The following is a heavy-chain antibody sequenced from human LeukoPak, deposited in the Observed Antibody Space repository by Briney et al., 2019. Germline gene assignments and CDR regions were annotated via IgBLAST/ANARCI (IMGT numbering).Heavy chain of an antibody. J-gene: IGHJ4*02. CDR1: GGSINSYY. D-gene: IGHD1-26*01. CDR3: ARQGGIVGVFDY. Sequence: SEALSLTCTVSGGSINSYYWNWIRQPPGKGLEWIGYIYFSGSTNYNPSLKSRATVSVDTSKNQFSLKLSTVTAADTAVYFCARQGGIVGVFDYWGLGTLVTVSS. V-gene: IGHV4-59*08. CDR2: IYFSGST.